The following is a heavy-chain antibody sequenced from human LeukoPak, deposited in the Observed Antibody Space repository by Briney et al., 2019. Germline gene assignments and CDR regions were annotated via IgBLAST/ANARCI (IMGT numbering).Heavy chain of an antibody. V-gene: IGHV3-11*01. J-gene: IGHJ6*04. CDR2: ISSSGSTI. CDR3: AKGLDTSMVTNADV. D-gene: IGHD5-18*01. CDR1: GFTFSDYY. Sequence: GGSLRLSCTASGFTFSDYYMSWIRQAPGKGLEWVSYISSSGSTIYYADSVKGRFTISRDNAKNSLYLQMNSLRAEDTALYYCAKGLDTSMVTNADVWGKGTTVTVSS.